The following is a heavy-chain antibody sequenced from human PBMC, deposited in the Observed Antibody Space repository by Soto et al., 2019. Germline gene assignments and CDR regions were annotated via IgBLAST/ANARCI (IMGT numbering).Heavy chain of an antibody. Sequence: GGSLRLSCASSGFTFNRYAMSWVRQAPGKGLEWVSVISGSDDSTYYADSVKGRFTISRDNSKNTLYLQMNSLRAEDTAVYYCAKRSGSSTLDYWGQGTLVTVSS. D-gene: IGHD6-6*01. V-gene: IGHV3-23*01. CDR3: AKRSGSSTLDY. CDR1: GFTFNRYA. CDR2: ISGSDDST. J-gene: IGHJ4*02.